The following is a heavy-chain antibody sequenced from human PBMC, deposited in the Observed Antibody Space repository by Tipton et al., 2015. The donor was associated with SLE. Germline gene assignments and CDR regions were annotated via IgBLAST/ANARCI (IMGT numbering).Heavy chain of an antibody. Sequence: TPSLTCAVYGGSFSGYYWSWIRQPPGKGLEWIGEINHSGSTNYNPSLKSRVTISVDTSKNQFSLKLSSVTAADTAVYYCARAKTGTTYYYYYYGMDVWGQGTTVTVSS. CDR2: INHSGST. V-gene: IGHV4-34*01. D-gene: IGHD1-7*01. J-gene: IGHJ6*02. CDR1: GGSFSGYY. CDR3: ARAKTGTTYYYYYYGMDV.